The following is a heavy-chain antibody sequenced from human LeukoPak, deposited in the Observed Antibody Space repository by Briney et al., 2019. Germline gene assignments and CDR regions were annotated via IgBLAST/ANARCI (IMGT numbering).Heavy chain of an antibody. V-gene: IGHV3-13*01. CDR3: ARGLWFGELYDY. D-gene: IGHD3-10*01. CDR2: IGTAGDT. J-gene: IGHJ4*02. Sequence: AGGFLRLSCAASGFTFSSYDIHWVRQATGKGLEWVSAIGTAGDTYYPGSVKGRFTISRENAKNSLYLQMNSLRAGDTAVYYCARGLWFGELYDYWGQGTLVTVSS. CDR1: GFTFSSYD.